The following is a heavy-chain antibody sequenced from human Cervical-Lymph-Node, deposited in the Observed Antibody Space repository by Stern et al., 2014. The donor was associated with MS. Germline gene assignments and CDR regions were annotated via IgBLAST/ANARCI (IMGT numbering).Heavy chain of an antibody. V-gene: IGHV7-4-1*02. CDR1: GYTFSTYP. CDR2: MDTNTGSP. Sequence: QVQLGQSGSEVLTPGAPVRVSCRASGYTFSTYPINWVRQAPGQGLEWLGWMDTNTGSPTYAQAFTGQYVFSLDTPVSTAFLHISRLKAEDTAVYYCAILQGTGGDSWGQGTLVTVSS. D-gene: IGHD2-8*02. CDR3: AILQGTGGDS. J-gene: IGHJ4*02.